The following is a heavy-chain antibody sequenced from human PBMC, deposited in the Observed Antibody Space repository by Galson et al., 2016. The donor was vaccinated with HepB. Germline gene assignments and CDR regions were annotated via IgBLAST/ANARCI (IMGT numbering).Heavy chain of an antibody. CDR1: GFTFSSYG. V-gene: IGHV3-33*01. J-gene: IGHJ2*01. CDR3: ARDGPNYDFWSGYLIPLDVVGYFDL. Sequence: SLRLSCAASGFTFSSYGMHWVRQAPGKGLEWVAVIWYDGSNKYQAESVKGRFTISRDNSKNTLYLQMNSLRAEDTAVYYCARDGPNYDFWSGYLIPLDVVGYFDLWGRGTLVTVSS. CDR2: IWYDGSNK. D-gene: IGHD3-3*01.